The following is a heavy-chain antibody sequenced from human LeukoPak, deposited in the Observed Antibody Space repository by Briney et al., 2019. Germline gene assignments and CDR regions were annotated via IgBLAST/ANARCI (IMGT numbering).Heavy chain of an antibody. CDR2: MWDDGTNE. Sequence: GGSLRLSCTASGFNFGIYGMHWVRQAPGKGLEWVAVMWDDGTNEYYVESVKGRFTISRDNGKRTLYLQMNSLRVEDTAVYYCARDALWFGESRGQGTLVTVSS. V-gene: IGHV3-33*01. CDR3: ARDALWFGES. CDR1: GFNFGIYG. D-gene: IGHD3-10*01. J-gene: IGHJ4*02.